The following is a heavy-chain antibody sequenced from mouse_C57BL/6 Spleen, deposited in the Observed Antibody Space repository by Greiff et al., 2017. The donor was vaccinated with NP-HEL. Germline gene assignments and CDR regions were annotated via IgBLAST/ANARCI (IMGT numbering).Heavy chain of an antibody. CDR3: ARSPSRKEYYFDY. J-gene: IGHJ2*01. CDR1: GYAFTNYL. CDR2: INPGSGGT. V-gene: IGHV1-54*01. Sequence: VQLQQSGAELVRPGTSVKVSCKASGYAFTNYLIEWVKQRPGQGLEWIGVINPGSGGTNYNEKFKGKATLTADKSSSTAYMQLSSLTSEDSAVYFCARSPSRKEYYFDYWGQGTTLTVSS.